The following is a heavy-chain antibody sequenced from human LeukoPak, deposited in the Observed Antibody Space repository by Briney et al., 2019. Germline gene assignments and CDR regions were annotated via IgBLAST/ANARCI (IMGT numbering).Heavy chain of an antibody. D-gene: IGHD1-26*01. CDR3: YSGSPDY. CDR2: IKQDGSER. J-gene: IGHJ4*02. CDR1: GFIFSRYW. Sequence: GGSLRLSCTASGFIFSRYWMSWVRQAPGKGLEWVANIKQDGSERNYVDSVKGRFTISRDNAKNSLFLEMSNLRVEDTAVYYCYSGSPDYWGQGTLVIVSS. V-gene: IGHV3-7*01.